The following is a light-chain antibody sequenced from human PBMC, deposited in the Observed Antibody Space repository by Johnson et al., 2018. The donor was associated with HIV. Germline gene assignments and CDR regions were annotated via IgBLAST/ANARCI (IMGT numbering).Light chain of an antibody. CDR2: ESN. CDR1: SSNIGNNY. V-gene: IGLV1-51*02. CDR3: GAWDSSLRVYV. J-gene: IGLJ1*01. Sequence: QSVLTQPPSVSAAPGQKVTISCSGSSSNIGNNYVSWYQQLPGTAPKLHIYESNKRPSGIPDRFSGSKSDTSATLGITGLQPGDEADYYCGAWDSSLRVYVFGTGTKVTVL.